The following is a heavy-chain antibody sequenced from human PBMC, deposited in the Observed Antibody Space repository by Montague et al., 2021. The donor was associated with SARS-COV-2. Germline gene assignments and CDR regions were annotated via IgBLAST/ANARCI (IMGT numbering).Heavy chain of an antibody. CDR1: GDSVSRGSSY. CDR2: IYYTGSR. V-gene: IGHV4-61*01. Sequence: SETLSLTCTVSGDSVSRGSSYWSWIRQPPGKGLEWIGYIYYTGSRKYNSSLKSRLTISVDTSKNQFSLKLSSVTAADTAVYYCARHARGEGYTSWFDSWGQGTLVIVSS. D-gene: IGHD5-24*01. J-gene: IGHJ5*01. CDR3: ARHARGEGYTSWFDS.